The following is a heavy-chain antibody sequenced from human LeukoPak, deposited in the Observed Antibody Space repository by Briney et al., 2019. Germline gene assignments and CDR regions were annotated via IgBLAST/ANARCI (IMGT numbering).Heavy chain of an antibody. Sequence: GGSLRLSCAASGFTFSSYWMTWVRQAPGKGLEWVANIKQDGSEKYYVDSVKGRFTISRDNSRSTLYLQMNSLRVEDTSVYYCARELRIAVAGYFDYWGQGTLVTVSS. V-gene: IGHV3-7*01. CDR3: ARELRIAVAGYFDY. CDR1: GFTFSSYW. J-gene: IGHJ4*02. CDR2: IKQDGSEK. D-gene: IGHD6-19*01.